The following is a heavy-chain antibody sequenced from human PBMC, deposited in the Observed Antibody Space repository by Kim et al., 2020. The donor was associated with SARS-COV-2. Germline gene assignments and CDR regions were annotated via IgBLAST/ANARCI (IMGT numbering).Heavy chain of an antibody. J-gene: IGHJ3*02. CDR1: GFTFSSYS. Sequence: GGSLRLSCAASGFTFSSYSMNWVRQTPGKGLEWVAVITNGGSHQYYSESMKGRFSISRDNSENTLYLQLNSLRAEDTGVYYCAREQLERHLLAFDSWGRGTMVTVSS. V-gene: IGHV3-30-3*01. CDR2: ITNGGSHQ. CDR3: AREQLERHLLAFDS. D-gene: IGHD1-1*01.